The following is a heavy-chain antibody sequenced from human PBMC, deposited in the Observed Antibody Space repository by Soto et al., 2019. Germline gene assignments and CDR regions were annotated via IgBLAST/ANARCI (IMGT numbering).Heavy chain of an antibody. Sequence: QVQLVQSGAEVKKPGSSVKVSCKASGGTFSSYAISWVRQAPGQGLEWMGGIIPIFGTANYAQKFQGRVTITADESTSTDYMELSSLRSEDTAVYYCARPRSLSGYYSTFDYWGQGTLVTVSS. V-gene: IGHV1-69*01. J-gene: IGHJ4*02. CDR3: ARPRSLSGYYSTFDY. CDR2: IIPIFGTA. CDR1: GGTFSSYA. D-gene: IGHD3-22*01.